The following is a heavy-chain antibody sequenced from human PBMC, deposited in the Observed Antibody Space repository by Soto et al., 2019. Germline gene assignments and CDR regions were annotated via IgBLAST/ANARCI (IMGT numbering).Heavy chain of an antibody. Sequence: QVQLVESGGGVVQPGRSLRLSCAASGFTFSSYGMHWVRQAPGKGLEWVAVISYDGSNKYYADSVKGRFTISRDNSKNTLYLQMNSLRAEDTAVYYCAKDRYDFWSGYYTGTIFDYWGQGTLVTVSS. D-gene: IGHD3-3*01. CDR2: ISYDGSNK. V-gene: IGHV3-30*18. CDR3: AKDRYDFWSGYYTGTIFDY. CDR1: GFTFSSYG. J-gene: IGHJ4*02.